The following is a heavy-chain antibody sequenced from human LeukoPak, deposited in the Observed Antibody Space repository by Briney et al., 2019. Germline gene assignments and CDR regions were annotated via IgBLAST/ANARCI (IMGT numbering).Heavy chain of an antibody. D-gene: IGHD2-15*01. CDR3: ARKSCSGGSCPHDY. CDR2: IYTSGST. CDR1: GGSISSYY. J-gene: IGHJ4*02. Sequence: SETLSLTCTVSGGSISSYYWSWIRQPAGKGLEWIGRIYTSGSTNYNPSLKSRVTMSVDTSKSQFSLKLSSVTAADTAVYYCARKSCSGGSCPHDYWGQGTLVTVSS. V-gene: IGHV4-4*07.